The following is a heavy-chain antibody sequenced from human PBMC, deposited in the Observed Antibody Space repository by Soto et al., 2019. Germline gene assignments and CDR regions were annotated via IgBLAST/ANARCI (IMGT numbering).Heavy chain of an antibody. J-gene: IGHJ4*02. CDR2: VSGGETS. V-gene: IGHV3-23*01. CDR1: GFSFSEYA. CDR3: AKGDVEGSSNYFDS. D-gene: IGHD3-10*01. Sequence: EVQPLESGGGLEQPGGSLRLSCAASGFSFSEYAMTWVRQAPGKGLEWVSTVSGGETSYYADSVRGRFTVSRASSRDTLFLQTNSLRAEVSAVDYCAKGDVEGSSNYFDSCGQGNLVTVSS.